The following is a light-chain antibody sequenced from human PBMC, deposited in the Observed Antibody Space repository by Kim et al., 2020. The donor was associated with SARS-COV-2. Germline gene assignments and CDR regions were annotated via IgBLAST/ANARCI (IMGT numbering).Light chain of an antibody. CDR1: SSNIGSNT. Sequence: GQRVTISCSGSSSNIGSNTVNWYQQLPGTAPKLLIHSNNQRPSGVPDRISGSKSGTSASLAISGLQSEDEADYYCAVWDDSLNGPVFGGGTQLTVL. J-gene: IGLJ3*02. CDR3: AVWDDSLNGPV. CDR2: SNN. V-gene: IGLV1-44*01.